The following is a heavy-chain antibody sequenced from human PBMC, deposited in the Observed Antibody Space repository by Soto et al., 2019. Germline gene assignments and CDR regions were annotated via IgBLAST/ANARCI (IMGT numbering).Heavy chain of an antibody. Sequence: QVQLVQSGAEVKKPGASVKVSCKVSGYTLTELSMHWVRQAPGKGLEWMGGFDPEDGETIYAQKFQGRVTMTEDTSTDTAYMELSSLRSEDTAVYYCATLSLYDSSGYYYTDWFDPWGQGTLVTVSS. CDR1: GYTLTELS. D-gene: IGHD3-22*01. V-gene: IGHV1-24*01. J-gene: IGHJ5*02. CDR3: ATLSLYDSSGYYYTDWFDP. CDR2: FDPEDGET.